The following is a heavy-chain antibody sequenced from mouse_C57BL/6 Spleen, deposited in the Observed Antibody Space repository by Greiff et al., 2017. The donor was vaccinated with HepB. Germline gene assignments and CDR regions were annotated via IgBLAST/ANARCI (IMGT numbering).Heavy chain of an antibody. CDR2: IRNKANNHAT. J-gene: IGHJ3*01. CDR1: GFTFSDAW. Sequence: EVKLEESGGGLVQPGGSIKLSCAASGFTFSDAWMDWVRQSPEKGLEWVAEIRNKANNHATYYAESVKGRFTISRDDSKSSVYLQMNSLRAEDTGIYYCTRQGQGNYVAWFAYWGQGTLVTVSA. D-gene: IGHD2-1*01. V-gene: IGHV6-6*01. CDR3: TRQGQGNYVAWFAY.